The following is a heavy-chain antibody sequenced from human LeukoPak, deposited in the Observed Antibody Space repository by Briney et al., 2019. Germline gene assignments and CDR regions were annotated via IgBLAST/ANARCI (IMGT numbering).Heavy chain of an antibody. D-gene: IGHD1-26*01. V-gene: IGHV4-61*01. CDR3: AREGGSFCFDY. Sequence: SETLSLTCTVSGYSISSGYYWGWIRQPPGKGLEWIGYIYYSGSTNYNPSLKSRVTISVDTSKNQFSLELSSVTAADTAVYYCAREGGSFCFDYWGQGTLVTVSS. CDR2: IYYSGST. J-gene: IGHJ4*02. CDR1: GYSISSGYY.